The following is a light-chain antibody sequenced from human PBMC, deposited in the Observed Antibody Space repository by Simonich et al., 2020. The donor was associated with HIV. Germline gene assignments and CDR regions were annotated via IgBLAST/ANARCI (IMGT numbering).Light chain of an antibody. CDR1: QSLLSSNGFNY. J-gene: IGKJ4*01. CDR3: MQRKEFPLT. Sequence: DIVMTQSPLSLPVTPGEPASISCRSSQSLLSSNGFNYLDWYLQKPGQSPQLLIYLGSNRASGVPDRFSGSGSGTDFTLKISRVEAEDVGVYYCMQRKEFPLTFGGGTKVEIK. V-gene: IGKV2-28*01. CDR2: LGS.